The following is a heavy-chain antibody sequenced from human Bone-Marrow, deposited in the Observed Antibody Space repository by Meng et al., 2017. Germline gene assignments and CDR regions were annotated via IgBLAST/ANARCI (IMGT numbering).Heavy chain of an antibody. V-gene: IGHV3-48*03. D-gene: IGHD6-19*01. CDR1: GFTFSSYE. Sequence: GGSLRLSCVASGFTFSSYEMDWVRQAPGKGLEWVSYISSSGSTIYYADSVKGWWTISRDNSKNTLYLQMNSLRDEDTAVYYCARNLGSGWAPDYYYGKDAWGHGTTVTVSS. CDR3: ARNLGSGWAPDYYYGKDA. CDR2: ISSSGSTI. J-gene: IGHJ6*02.